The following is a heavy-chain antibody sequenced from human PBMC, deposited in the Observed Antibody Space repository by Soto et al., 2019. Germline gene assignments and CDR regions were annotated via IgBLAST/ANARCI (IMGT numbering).Heavy chain of an antibody. CDR3: ARVPPRRDGYPY. J-gene: IGHJ4*02. V-gene: IGHV3-30-3*01. CDR2: ISYDGSNK. Sequence: PGGSLRLSCAASGFTFSSYAMHWVRQAPGKGLEWVAVISYDGSNKYYADSVKGRFTISRDNSKNTLYLQMNSLRAEDTAVYYCARVPPRRDGYPYWGQGTLVTVSS. CDR1: GFTFSSYA. D-gene: IGHD5-12*01.